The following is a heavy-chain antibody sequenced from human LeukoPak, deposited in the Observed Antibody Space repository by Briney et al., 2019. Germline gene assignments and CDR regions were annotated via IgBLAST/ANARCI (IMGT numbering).Heavy chain of an antibody. Sequence: GGSLRLSCAASGFAFISSEMNWVRQAPGKGLEWVSHINSGGTTMYNADAVKGRFTTSRDNAKNSLYLQMNSLRAEDTALYYCAKGGGSSGRSYYFDYWGQGTLVTVSS. V-gene: IGHV3-48*03. CDR2: INSGGTTM. D-gene: IGHD6-19*01. CDR3: AKGGGSSGRSYYFDY. J-gene: IGHJ4*02. CDR1: GFAFISSE.